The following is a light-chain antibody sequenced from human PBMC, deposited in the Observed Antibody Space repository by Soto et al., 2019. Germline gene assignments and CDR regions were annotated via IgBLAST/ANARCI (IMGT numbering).Light chain of an antibody. J-gene: IGKJ1*01. CDR1: QSVTNNY. CDR2: GAS. Sequence: ETVLTQSPGTLSLSPGERATLFCRASQSVTNNYLAWYQHKPGQAPRLLIYGASSRATCIPDRFSGSGSGTDFTLPISSLEPEDFAVYYCQEHGRSPPSWTFGQGPKVEIK. CDR3: QEHGRSPPSWT. V-gene: IGKV3-20*01.